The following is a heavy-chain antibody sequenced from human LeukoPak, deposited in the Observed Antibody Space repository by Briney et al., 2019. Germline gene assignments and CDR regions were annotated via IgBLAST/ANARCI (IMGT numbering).Heavy chain of an antibody. J-gene: IGHJ6*03. D-gene: IGHD3-10*01. Sequence: PGGSLRLSCAASGFTFSSYWMSWVRQAPGKGLEWVANIKQDGSEKYYVDSVKGRFTISRDNAKNSLYLQMNSLRAEDTAVYYCARGTITMVRGLYYYYMDVWGKGTTVTVSS. CDR1: GFTFSSYW. CDR2: IKQDGSEK. CDR3: ARGTITMVRGLYYYYMDV. V-gene: IGHV3-7*01.